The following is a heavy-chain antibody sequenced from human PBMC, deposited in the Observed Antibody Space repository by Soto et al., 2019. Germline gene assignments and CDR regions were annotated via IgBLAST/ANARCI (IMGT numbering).Heavy chain of an antibody. CDR2: ISSSSSTI. J-gene: IGHJ4*02. CDR3: ARDAPLRHSDY. D-gene: IGHD4-17*01. CDR1: EVNIVDYG. Sequence: PIRLRRTAAEVNIVDYGMNWVRQAQGKGLEWVSYISSSSSTIYYADSVKGRFTISRDNARNSLYLQMNSLRAEDTAVYYCARDAPLRHSDYWGQGTLVTVS. V-gene: IGHV3-48*01.